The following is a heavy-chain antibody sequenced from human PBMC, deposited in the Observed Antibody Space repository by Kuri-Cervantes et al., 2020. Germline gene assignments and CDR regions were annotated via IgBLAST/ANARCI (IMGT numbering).Heavy chain of an antibody. CDR2: ISDSARTI. CDR3: ASGDYVRGAFDI. J-gene: IGHJ3*02. D-gene: IGHD4-17*01. V-gene: IGHV3-11*01. CDR1: GFDFSDNY. Sequence: GESLKISCAASGFDFSDNYMSWIRQAPRKGLEWVSYISDSARTIYYTDSVKGRFTISRDNAKNSVYLQMNSLRAEDTAVYYCASGDYVRGAFDIWGQGTMVTVSS.